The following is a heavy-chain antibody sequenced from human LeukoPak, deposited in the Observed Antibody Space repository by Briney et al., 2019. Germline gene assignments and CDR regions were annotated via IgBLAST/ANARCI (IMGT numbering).Heavy chain of an antibody. V-gene: IGHV3-23*01. D-gene: IGHD1-26*01. CDR1: GFTFSSYA. CDR3: AKDLASGSFFAFDY. J-gene: IGHJ4*02. Sequence: GSLRLSCAASGFTFSSYAMSWVRQAPGKGLEWVSGISGSGFSTYSADSVKGRSTISRDNSKNTLHLQMNSLRAEDTAVYYCAKDLASGSFFAFDYWAQGTLVTVSS. CDR2: ISGSGFST.